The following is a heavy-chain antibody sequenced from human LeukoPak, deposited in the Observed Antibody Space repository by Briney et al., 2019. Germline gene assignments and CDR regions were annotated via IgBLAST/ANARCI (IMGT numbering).Heavy chain of an antibody. CDR2: IKQDGSEK. Sequence: GGSLRLSCATSGFTFSSYWMSWVRQAPGKGLKWVANIKQDGSEKYYVDSVKGRFTISRDNAKNSLYLQMNSLRAEDTAVYYCARPYYDFWSGYYPFDDWGQGTLVTVFS. CDR1: GFTFSSYW. J-gene: IGHJ4*02. V-gene: IGHV3-7*01. CDR3: ARPYYDFWSGYYPFDD. D-gene: IGHD3-3*01.